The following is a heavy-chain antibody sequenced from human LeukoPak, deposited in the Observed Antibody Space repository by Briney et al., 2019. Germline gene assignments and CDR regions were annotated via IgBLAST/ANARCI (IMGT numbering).Heavy chain of an antibody. CDR3: ARAPWKYQLLLPSYYYGMDV. V-gene: IGHV3-30*04. Sequence: GGSLRLSCAASGFTFSSYAMHWVRQAPGKGLEWVAVISYDGSNKYYADSVKGRFTISRDNSKNTLYLQMNSLRAEDTAVYYCARAPWKYQLLLPSYYYGMDVWGQGTTVTVSS. CDR2: ISYDGSNK. D-gene: IGHD2-2*01. J-gene: IGHJ6*02. CDR1: GFTFSSYA.